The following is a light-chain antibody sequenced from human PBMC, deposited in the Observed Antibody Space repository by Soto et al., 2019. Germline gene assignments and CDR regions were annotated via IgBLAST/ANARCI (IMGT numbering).Light chain of an antibody. CDR3: QHHNDYPYT. V-gene: IGKV1-9*01. CDR1: QAISSS. CDR2: AAS. Sequence: DIQLTQSPSFLSASVGDRVTITCRASQAISSSLAWYQHNPGKAPKLLIYAASTLQNGVPSSFSGSGSGTDFTLTISSLQPEDFATYYCQHHNDYPYTFGQGTKVEIK. J-gene: IGKJ2*01.